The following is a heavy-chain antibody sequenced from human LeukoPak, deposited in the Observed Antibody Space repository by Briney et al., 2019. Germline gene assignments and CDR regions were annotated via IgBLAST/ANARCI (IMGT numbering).Heavy chain of an antibody. CDR1: GFTFSGHG. CDR2: IWYDGSNK. J-gene: IGHJ4*02. Sequence: GGSLRLSCAASGFTFSGHGMHWVRQAPGKGLEWVAVIWYDGSNKYYADSVKGRFTISRDNSENTLYLQMNSLRAEDTAAYYCARYTTGWFLDYWGQGTLVTVSS. CDR3: ARYTTGWFLDY. D-gene: IGHD6-19*01. V-gene: IGHV3-33*01.